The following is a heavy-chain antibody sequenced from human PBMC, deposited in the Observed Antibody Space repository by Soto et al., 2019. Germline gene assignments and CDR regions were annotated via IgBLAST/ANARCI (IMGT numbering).Heavy chain of an antibody. Sequence: ASVKVSCKASGYTFTSYGISWVRQAPGQGLEWMGWISAYNGNTNYAQKLQGRVTMTTDTSTSTAYMELRSLRSDDTAVYYCARGGYDILTGYDAFDIWGQGTMVTVSS. CDR3: ARGGYDILTGYDAFDI. J-gene: IGHJ3*02. CDR1: GYTFTSYG. D-gene: IGHD3-9*01. V-gene: IGHV1-18*01. CDR2: ISAYNGNT.